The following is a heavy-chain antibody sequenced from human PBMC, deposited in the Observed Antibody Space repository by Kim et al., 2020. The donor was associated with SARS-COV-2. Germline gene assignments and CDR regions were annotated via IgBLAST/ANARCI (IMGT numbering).Heavy chain of an antibody. CDR2: INHSGST. CDR1: GGSFSGYY. D-gene: IGHD6-13*01. J-gene: IGHJ2*01. CDR3: ARGAASNHWYFVP. V-gene: IGHV4-34*01. Sequence: SETLSLTCAVYGGSFSGYYWSWIRQPPGKGLEWIGEINHSGSTNNNPSLKSRVTILVDTTKNQFSLKIRTVIAADTAAYYCARGAASNHWYFVPWGRGTL.